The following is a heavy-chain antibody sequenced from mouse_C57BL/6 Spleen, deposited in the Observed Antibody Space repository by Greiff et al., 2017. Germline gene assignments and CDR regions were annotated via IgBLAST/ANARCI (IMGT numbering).Heavy chain of an antibody. D-gene: IGHD1-1*01. Sequence: QVQLKQSGAELAKPGASVKLSCKASGYTFTSYWMHWVKQRPGQGLEWIGYINPSSGYTKYNQKFKDKATLTADKSSSTAYMQLSSLTYEDSAVXYCARSSTTESDFDYWGQGTTLTVSS. V-gene: IGHV1-7*01. J-gene: IGHJ2*01. CDR1: GYTFTSYW. CDR3: ARSSTTESDFDY. CDR2: INPSSGYT.